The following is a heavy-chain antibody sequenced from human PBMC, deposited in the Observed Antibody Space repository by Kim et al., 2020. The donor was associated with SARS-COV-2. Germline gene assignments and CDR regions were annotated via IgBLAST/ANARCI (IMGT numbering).Heavy chain of an antibody. D-gene: IGHD1-26*01. CDR3: ARRLVGATKRGVFDI. J-gene: IGHJ3*02. V-gene: IGHV4-39*01. Sequence: PALKSRVTISVDTSKNQFSLKLSSVTAADTAVYYCARRLVGATKRGVFDIWGQGTMVTVSS.